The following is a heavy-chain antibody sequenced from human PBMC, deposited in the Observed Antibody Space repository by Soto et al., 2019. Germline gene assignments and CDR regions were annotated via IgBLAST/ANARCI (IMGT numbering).Heavy chain of an antibody. CDR1: GFTFSSYG. V-gene: IGHV3-30*18. CDR2: ISYDGSNK. Sequence: GGSLRLSCAASGFTFSSYGMHWVRQAPGKGLEWVAVISYDGSNKYYADSVKGRFTISRDYSKNTLYLQMNSLRAEDTAVYYCAKGGYSGYDYYYYGMDVWGQGTTVTVSS. CDR3: AKGGYSGYDYYYYGMDV. J-gene: IGHJ6*02. D-gene: IGHD5-12*01.